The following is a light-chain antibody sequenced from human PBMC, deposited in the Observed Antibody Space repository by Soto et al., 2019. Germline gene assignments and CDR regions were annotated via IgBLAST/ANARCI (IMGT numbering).Light chain of an antibody. J-gene: IGKJ2*01. CDR1: QSISSY. Sequence: DIQMTQSPSSLSASGGDRVTITCRASQSISSYLNWYQQKPGKAPKLLIYDASSLESGVPSRFSGSGSGTEFTLTISSLQPDDFATYYCQQYNSYPYTFGQGTKVDIK. CDR3: QQYNSYPYT. CDR2: DAS. V-gene: IGKV1-5*01.